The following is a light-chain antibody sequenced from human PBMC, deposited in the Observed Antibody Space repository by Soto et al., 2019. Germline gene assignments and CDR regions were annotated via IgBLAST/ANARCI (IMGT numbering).Light chain of an antibody. CDR2: EAS. Sequence: QSALTQPASVSGSPGQSVTISCTGTSIDIGDYYLVSWYQQHPGKAPKLMIYEASKWPSGISNRFSGSKSGNPASLTISGLQPAAEADYYCCSYVGSSAAVFGGGTQLTVL. V-gene: IGLV2-23*01. CDR1: SIDIGDYYL. CDR3: CSYVGSSAAV. J-gene: IGLJ7*01.